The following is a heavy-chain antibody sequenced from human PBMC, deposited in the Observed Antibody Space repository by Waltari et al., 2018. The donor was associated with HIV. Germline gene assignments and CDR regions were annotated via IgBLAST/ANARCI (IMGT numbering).Heavy chain of an antibody. D-gene: IGHD3-22*01. Sequence: QVQLQESGPGLVKPSQTLSLTCTVSGGSISSGLYYWSWIRQPSGKGLEWIGRIYTSGSTNYNPSLKSRVTISVDTSKNQFSLKLSSVTAADTAVYYCARDRNYYYDSSGYFFNAFDIWGQGTMVTVSS. CDR1: GGSISSGLYY. J-gene: IGHJ3*02. CDR2: IYTSGST. V-gene: IGHV4-61*02. CDR3: ARDRNYYYDSSGYFFNAFDI.